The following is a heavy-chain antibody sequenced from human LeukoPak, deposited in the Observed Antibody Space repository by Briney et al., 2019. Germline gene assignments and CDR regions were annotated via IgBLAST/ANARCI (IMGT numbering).Heavy chain of an antibody. Sequence: PSETLSLTCTVSGGSISSYYWSWIRQPAGKGLEWIGRIYTSGSTNYNPSLKSRVTMTVDTSKNQFSLKLSSATAADTAVYYCARDWVRRSSRGTTHWFDPWGQGTLVTVSS. CDR1: GGSISSYY. J-gene: IGHJ5*02. D-gene: IGHD3-10*01. V-gene: IGHV4-4*07. CDR2: IYTSGST. CDR3: ARDWVRRSSRGTTHWFDP.